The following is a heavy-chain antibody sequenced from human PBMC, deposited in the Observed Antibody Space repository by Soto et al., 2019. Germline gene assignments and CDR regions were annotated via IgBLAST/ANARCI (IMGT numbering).Heavy chain of an antibody. D-gene: IGHD3-9*01. J-gene: IGHJ3*02. CDR2: ISGSGGST. CDR3: ARDSSVILTGYYRAGAFDI. Sequence: PGGSLRLSCAASGFTFSSYAMSWVRQAPGKGLEWVSAISGSGGSTYYADSVKGRFTISRDNSKNTLYLQMNSLRAEDTAVYYCARDSSVILTGYYRAGAFDIWGQGTMVTVSS. CDR1: GFTFSSYA. V-gene: IGHV3-23*01.